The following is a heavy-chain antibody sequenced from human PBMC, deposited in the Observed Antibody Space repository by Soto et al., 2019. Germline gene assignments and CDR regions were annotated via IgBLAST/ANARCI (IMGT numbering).Heavy chain of an antibody. CDR3: AKDLRGYSGYDWLYYYYGMDV. V-gene: IGHV3-23*01. CDR1: GFTFSSYA. Sequence: PGGSLRLSCAASGFTFSSYAMSWVRQAPGKGLEWVSAISGSGGGTYYADSVKGRFTISRDNSKNTLYLQMNSLRAEDTAVYYCAKDLRGYSGYDWLYYYYGMDVWGQGTTVTVSS. J-gene: IGHJ6*02. D-gene: IGHD5-12*01. CDR2: ISGSGGGT.